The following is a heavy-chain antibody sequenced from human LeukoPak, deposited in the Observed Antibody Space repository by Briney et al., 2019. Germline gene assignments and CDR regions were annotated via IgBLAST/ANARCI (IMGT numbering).Heavy chain of an antibody. D-gene: IGHD1-7*01. CDR2: IRPDGSDR. CDR1: GFTFTNYW. Sequence: PGGSLRLSCTASGFTFTNYWMSWVRQAPGKGLEWVANIRPDGSDRFYVDSVKGRFTISRDNAENSLSLQMNSLRGEDTAVYYCARETGTTGTPYYFDYWGQGALVTVSS. CDR3: ARETGTTGTPYYFDY. V-gene: IGHV3-7*01. J-gene: IGHJ4*02.